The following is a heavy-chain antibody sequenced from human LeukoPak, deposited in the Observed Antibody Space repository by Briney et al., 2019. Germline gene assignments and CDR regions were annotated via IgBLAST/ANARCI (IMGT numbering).Heavy chain of an antibody. D-gene: IGHD3-3*01. Sequence: PGGSLRLSCAASGFTFSSYEMNWVRQAPGKGLEWVSYISSSGSTIYYADSVKRRFTISRDNAKNSLYLQMNSLRAEDTAVYYCARDSYDFWSGYYPDYYYYMDVWGKGTTVTVSS. CDR1: GFTFSSYE. J-gene: IGHJ6*03. V-gene: IGHV3-48*03. CDR3: ARDSYDFWSGYYPDYYYYMDV. CDR2: ISSSGSTI.